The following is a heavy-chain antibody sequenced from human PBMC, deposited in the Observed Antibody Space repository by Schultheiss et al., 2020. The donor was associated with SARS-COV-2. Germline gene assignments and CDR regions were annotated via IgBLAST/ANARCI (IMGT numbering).Heavy chain of an antibody. D-gene: IGHD3-22*01. CDR3: ARCLYYDSSGQLRMYYYGMDV. Sequence: SQTLSLTCTVSGGSISSGGYYWSWIRQHPGKGLEWIGYIYYSGSTYYNPSLKSRVTISVDTSKNQFSLKLSSVTAADTAVYYCARCLYYDSSGQLRMYYYGMDVWGQGTTVTVSS. J-gene: IGHJ6*02. CDR2: IYYSGST. V-gene: IGHV4-31*03. CDR1: GGSISSGGYY.